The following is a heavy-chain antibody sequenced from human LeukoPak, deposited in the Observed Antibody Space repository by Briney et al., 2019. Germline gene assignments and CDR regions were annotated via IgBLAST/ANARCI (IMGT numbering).Heavy chain of an antibody. J-gene: IGHJ1*01. CDR3: ARRQKVTARYFQH. CDR2: LNHSGST. V-gene: IGHV4-34*01. Sequence: SETLSLTCAVYGGSFSGYYWSWIRQPPGKGLEWIGELNHSGSTNYNPSLKSRVTISVDTSKNQFSLKLSSVTAADTAVYYCARRQKVTARYFQHWGQGTLVTVSS. CDR1: GGSFSGYY. D-gene: IGHD5-18*01.